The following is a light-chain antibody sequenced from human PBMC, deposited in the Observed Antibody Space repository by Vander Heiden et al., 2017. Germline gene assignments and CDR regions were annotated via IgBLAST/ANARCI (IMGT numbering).Light chain of an antibody. Sequence: QSALTQPPSVSGSPGQSVTFSCTGTSSDVGGFNRVSWYQQPPGTAPKLIVYEVNNRPSGVPLRFSGSKSGNTASLTISGLQAEDAADYYCFSYTSSNLFVFGTGTMVTVL. CDR3: FSYTSSNLFV. CDR2: EVN. J-gene: IGLJ1*01. CDR1: SSDVGGFNR. V-gene: IGLV2-18*02.